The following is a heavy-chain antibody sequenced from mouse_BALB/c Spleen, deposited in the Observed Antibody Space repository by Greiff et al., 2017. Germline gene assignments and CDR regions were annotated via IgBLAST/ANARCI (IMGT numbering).Heavy chain of an antibody. D-gene: IGHD1-1*01. V-gene: IGHV2-5-1*01. CDR2: IWRGGST. CDR1: GFSLTSYG. CDR3: AKEGFTTRYAMDY. Sequence: QVQLKQSGPSLVQPSQSLSITCTVSGFSLTSYGVHWVRQSPGKGLEWLGVIWRGGSTDYNAAFMSRLSITKDNSKSQVFFKMNSLQADDTAIYYCAKEGFTTRYAMDYWGQGTSVTVSS. J-gene: IGHJ4*01.